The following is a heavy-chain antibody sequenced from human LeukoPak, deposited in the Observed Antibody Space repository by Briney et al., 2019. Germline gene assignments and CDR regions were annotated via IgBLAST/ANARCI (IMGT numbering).Heavy chain of an antibody. CDR2: ISFDATRT. V-gene: IGHV3-30*04. Sequence: GGSLRLSCAASGFTFSRYALHWVRQAPGKGLEWVAVISFDATRTYNADAVKGRFSISRDNSNSTLFLQMNSLRENDTAVYHCARGRGATKKYWGQGTLVTVSS. CDR1: GFTFSRYA. D-gene: IGHD1-26*01. CDR3: ARGRGATKKY. J-gene: IGHJ4*02.